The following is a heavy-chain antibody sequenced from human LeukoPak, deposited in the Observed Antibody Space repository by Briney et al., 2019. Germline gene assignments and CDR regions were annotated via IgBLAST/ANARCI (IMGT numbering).Heavy chain of an antibody. CDR1: GFTFSSYA. V-gene: IGHV3-23*01. Sequence: GGSLRLSCAASGFTFSSYAMSWVRQAPGKGLEWVSAISGSGGSTYYADSVKGRFTISRDNPKNTLYLQMNSLRAEDTAVYYCAKMRVRGVINSYFDYWGQGTLVTVSS. J-gene: IGHJ4*02. D-gene: IGHD3-10*01. CDR2: ISGSGGST. CDR3: AKMRVRGVINSYFDY.